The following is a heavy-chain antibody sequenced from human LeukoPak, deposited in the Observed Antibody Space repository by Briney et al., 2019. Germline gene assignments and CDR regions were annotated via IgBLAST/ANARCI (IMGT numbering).Heavy chain of an antibody. J-gene: IGHJ5*02. V-gene: IGHV1-18*01. CDR3: ARVSASLVPDGSGSYKYVLNWFDP. D-gene: IGHD3-10*01. Sequence: GASVTVSCKASGYTFTSYGISRVRQAPGQGLEWMGWISAYNGNTNYAQKLQGRVTMTTDTSTSTAYMELRSLRSDDTAVYYCARVSASLVPDGSGSYKYVLNWFDPWGQGTLVTVSS. CDR1: GYTFTSYG. CDR2: ISAYNGNT.